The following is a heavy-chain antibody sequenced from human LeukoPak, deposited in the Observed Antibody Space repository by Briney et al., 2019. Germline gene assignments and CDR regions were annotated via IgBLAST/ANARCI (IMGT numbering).Heavy chain of an antibody. J-gene: IGHJ4*02. CDR2: IGTAGDT. CDR3: ARVLSGGPYDY. Sequence: PGGSLRLSCAASGFTFSSYDMHWVGQATGKGLEWVSAIGTAGDTYYPGSVKGRFTISRENAKNSLYLQMNSLRAGDTAVYYCARVLSGGPYDYWGQGTLVTVSS. D-gene: IGHD2-15*01. CDR1: GFTFSSYD. V-gene: IGHV3-13*01.